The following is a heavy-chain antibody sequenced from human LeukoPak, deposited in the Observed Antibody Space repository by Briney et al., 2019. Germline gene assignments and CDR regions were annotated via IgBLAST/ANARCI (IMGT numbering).Heavy chain of an antibody. CDR2: IYTSGST. CDR1: DDSISSYY. D-gene: IGHD3-22*01. J-gene: IGHJ3*02. V-gene: IGHV4-4*07. CDR3: ARDQGYYYDTSGYYDAFDI. Sequence: SETLSLTCTVSDDSISSYYWSWIRQPAGKGLEWIGRIYTSGSTYYNPSPKGRVTMSVDTSKNQFPLKLSSVTAADTAVYYCARDQGYYYDTSGYYDAFDIWGQGTMVTVSS.